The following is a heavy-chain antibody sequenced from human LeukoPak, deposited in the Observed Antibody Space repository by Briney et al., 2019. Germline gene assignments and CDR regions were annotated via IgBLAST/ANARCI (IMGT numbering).Heavy chain of an antibody. CDR1: GYTFTGYY. V-gene: IGHV1-2*02. Sequence: ASVKVSCKASGYTFTGYYMNWVRQAPGQGLEWMGWINPNSGGTNYAQKFQGVVTMTRDTSISTAYMELSRLRSDDTAVYYCASMYRSNPKYYCCMDVWGKGTTVTVSS. D-gene: IGHD6-13*01. J-gene: IGHJ6*03. CDR2: INPNSGGT. CDR3: ASMYRSNPKYYCCMDV.